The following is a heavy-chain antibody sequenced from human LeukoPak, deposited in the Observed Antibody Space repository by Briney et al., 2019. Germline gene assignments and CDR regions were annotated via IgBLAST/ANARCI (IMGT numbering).Heavy chain of an antibody. J-gene: IGHJ4*02. D-gene: IGHD3-22*01. CDR1: GFTFSNYG. Sequence: GGSLRLSCGASGFTFSNYGMLWVRQAPGKGLEWVAFIRYDGSNKLYADSVKGRFTISRDNAKNSLYLQMNSLRAEDTAVYYCARVLHKRNYDSSIYYGYWGQGTLVTVSS. CDR2: IRYDGSNK. V-gene: IGHV3-30*02. CDR3: ARVLHKRNYDSSIYYGY.